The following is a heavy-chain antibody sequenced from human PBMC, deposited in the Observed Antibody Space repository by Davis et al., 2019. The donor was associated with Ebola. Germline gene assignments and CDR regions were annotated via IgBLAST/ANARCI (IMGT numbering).Heavy chain of an antibody. CDR1: DYSISSGYY. CDR2: IYHSGST. J-gene: IGHJ6*04. Sequence: MPSETLSLTCTVSDYSISSGYYWGWIRQPPGKGLGWIGTIYHSGSTYYNPSLESRVTISADTSKNHFSLKLSSVTAADTAVYYCARGAEMIITKYNYHGMDVWGKGTTVTVSS. V-gene: IGHV4-38-2*02. D-gene: IGHD3-16*01. CDR3: ARGAEMIITKYNYHGMDV.